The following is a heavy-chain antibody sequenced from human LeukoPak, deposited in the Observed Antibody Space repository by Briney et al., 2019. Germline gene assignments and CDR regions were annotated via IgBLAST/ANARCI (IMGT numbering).Heavy chain of an antibody. D-gene: IGHD2-2*01. CDR3: TRGVVPAAKSDY. CDR2: IKSKTDGGTT. V-gene: IGHV3-15*01. J-gene: IGHJ4*02. Sequence: GGSLRLSCAASGFTFSNAWMSWVRQAPGKGLEWVGRIKSKTDGGTTDYAAPVKGRFTISRDDSKNSLYLQMNSLKTEDTAVYYCTRGVVPAAKSDYSGQGTLVTVSS. CDR1: GFTFSNAW.